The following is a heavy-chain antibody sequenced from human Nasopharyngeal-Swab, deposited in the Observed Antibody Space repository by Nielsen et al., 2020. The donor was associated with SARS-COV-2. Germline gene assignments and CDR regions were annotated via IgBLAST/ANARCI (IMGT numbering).Heavy chain of an antibody. J-gene: IGHJ6*03. V-gene: IGHV1-24*01. CDR3: ATSAASSQRGHYYYYYMDV. CDR2: FDPEDSQT. CDR1: GYLLSELS. Sequence: ASVKVSCKVYGYLLSELSMHWVRQAPGKGLEWMGGFDPEDSQTIYAQNFQGRVTMTEDTSTDTAYMELSSLRSDDTAVYYCATSAASSQRGHYYYYYMDVWGKGATVTVSS.